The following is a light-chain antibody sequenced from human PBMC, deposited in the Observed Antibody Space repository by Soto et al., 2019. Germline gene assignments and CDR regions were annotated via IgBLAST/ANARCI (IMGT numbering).Light chain of an antibody. V-gene: IGKV1-5*03. CDR3: QQYNSYWT. CDR1: QSISSW. CDR2: KAS. J-gene: IGKJ1*01. Sequence: DIQMTQSPSTLSASVGDRVIITCRASQSISSWLAWYKQKPGKAPNLLIYKASSLESGVPSRFSGSGSGTDFTLTISSLQPDDSATYYCQQYNSYWTFGQGTKVEIK.